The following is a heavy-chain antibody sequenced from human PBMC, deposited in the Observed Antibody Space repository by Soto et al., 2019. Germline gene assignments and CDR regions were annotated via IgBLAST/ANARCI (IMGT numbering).Heavy chain of an antibody. CDR3: ARVRATDYEIDY. Sequence: RRSSCTACGVMLGSYWMSWVRHVPGKGLQWVANIKRDGSEKYYVDFVKGRFTISRDNADNSAFLDMNNLIVDDTATYYCARVRATDYEIDYWGQGALVTVCS. CDR1: GVMLGSYW. J-gene: IGHJ4*02. D-gene: IGHD4-17*01. CDR2: IKRDGSEK. V-gene: IGHV3-7*03.